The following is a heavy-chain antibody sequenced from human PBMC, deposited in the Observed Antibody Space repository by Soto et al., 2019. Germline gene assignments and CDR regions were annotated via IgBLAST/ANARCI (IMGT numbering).Heavy chain of an antibody. J-gene: IGHJ4*02. Sequence: SLRLSCAASGFTFDDYAMHWVRQAPGKGLEWVSGISWNSGSIGYADSVKGRFTISRDNAKNSLYLQMNSLRAEDTAVYYCARGPRGYGSGSSSGSYFDYWGQGTLVTVPS. CDR3: ARGPRGYGSGSSSGSYFDY. CDR1: GFTFDDYA. V-gene: IGHV3-9*01. D-gene: IGHD3-10*01. CDR2: ISWNSGSI.